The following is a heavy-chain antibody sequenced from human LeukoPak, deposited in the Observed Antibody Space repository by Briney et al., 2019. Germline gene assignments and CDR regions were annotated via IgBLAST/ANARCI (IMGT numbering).Heavy chain of an antibody. J-gene: IGHJ5*02. Sequence: SETLALTCSVSGGSVTSYYWNWVRQTPRKGLEWIGHISSSETTDYGPSFKSRVTMSLDTSKNQFSLKLSSVTAADTGVYYCARGYCSDERCPVFPSWGQGTLVTVSS. CDR3: ARGYCSDERCPVFPS. D-gene: IGHD2-15*01. CDR1: GGSVTSYY. V-gene: IGHV4-59*02. CDR2: ISSSETT.